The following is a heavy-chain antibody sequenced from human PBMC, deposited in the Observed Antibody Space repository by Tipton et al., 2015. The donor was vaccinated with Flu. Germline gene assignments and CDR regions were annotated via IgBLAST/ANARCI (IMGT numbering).Heavy chain of an antibody. Sequence: LSFTCTVSGGSISSYYWSWIRQPPRKGLEWIGYIYYSGSTNYNPSLKSRVTISVDTSKNQFSLKLSSVTAADTAVYYCARGIGQDLYYYYGMDVWGQGTTVTVSS. D-gene: IGHD2-15*01. J-gene: IGHJ6*02. CDR2: IYYSGST. CDR3: ARGIGQDLYYYYGMDV. V-gene: IGHV4-59*01. CDR1: GGSISSYY.